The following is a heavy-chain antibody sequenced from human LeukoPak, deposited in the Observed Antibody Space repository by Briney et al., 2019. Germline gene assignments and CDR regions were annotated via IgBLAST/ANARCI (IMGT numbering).Heavy chain of an antibody. J-gene: IGHJ5*02. D-gene: IGHD3-10*01. V-gene: IGHV1-2*02. CDR1: GYAFAVYY. Sequence: ASVKVSCKASGYAFAVYYVHWVRQAPGQGLEWMGWVNPNSGGTNYAQKFQGRVTMTRDSSICTAYMELIRLTSDDTAVYYCARDTGNYYGSSGSYYNPWGQGTLVTVSS. CDR3: ARDTGNYYGSSGSYYNP. CDR2: VNPNSGGT.